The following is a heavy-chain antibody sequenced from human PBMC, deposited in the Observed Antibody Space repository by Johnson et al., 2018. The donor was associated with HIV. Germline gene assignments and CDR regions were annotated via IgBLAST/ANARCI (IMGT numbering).Heavy chain of an antibody. CDR1: GFTFSSYG. Sequence: VQLFESGGGVVQPGGSLRLSCAASGFTFSSYGMHWVRQAPGKGLDWVAFIRYDGANKYYADSVKGRFTISRDNSKNTQHLQMNSLRATDTAVYHCAGAHDSDSSGHWGTGAFDIWGQGTMVTVSS. CDR2: IRYDGANK. J-gene: IGHJ3*02. V-gene: IGHV3-30*02. CDR3: AGAHDSDSSGHWGTGAFDI. D-gene: IGHD3-22*01.